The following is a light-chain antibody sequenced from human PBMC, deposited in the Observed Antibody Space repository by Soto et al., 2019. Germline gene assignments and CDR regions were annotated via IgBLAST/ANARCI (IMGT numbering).Light chain of an antibody. V-gene: IGLV2-14*01. CDR1: SSDIGGYKY. CDR3: SSYRSSSSYV. Sequence: QSALTQPASVSGSPGQSITISCTRTSSDIGGYKYVSWYQQHPGKAPKLMIYDVNNRPSGVSNRFSGSKSGNTASLTISGLQAEDEADYYCSSYRSSSSYVFGTGTKVTVL. J-gene: IGLJ1*01. CDR2: DVN.